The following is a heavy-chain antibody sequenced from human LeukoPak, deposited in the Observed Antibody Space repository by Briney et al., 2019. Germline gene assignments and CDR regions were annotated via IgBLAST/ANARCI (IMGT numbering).Heavy chain of an antibody. V-gene: IGHV4-39*01. CDR3: ARHSRRGSGSLNWFDP. CDR2: IYYSGNT. Sequence: SETLSLTCTVSGDSTSSSSYYWGWIRQPPGKGLEWIGSIYYSGNTYYTPSLKSRVTISVDTSRNQFSLNLKFVTAADTAVYYCARHSRRGSGSLNWFDPWGQGTLVTVSS. CDR1: GDSTSSSSYY. J-gene: IGHJ5*02. D-gene: IGHD3-10*01.